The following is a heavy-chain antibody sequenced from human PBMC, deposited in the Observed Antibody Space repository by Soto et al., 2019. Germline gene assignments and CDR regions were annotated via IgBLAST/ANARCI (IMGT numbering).Heavy chain of an antibody. CDR1: GYSFTSYW. Sequence: GASLTISCEGSGYSFTSYWISWVRQMPGKGLEWMGRIDPSDSYTNYSPSFQGHVTISADKSISTAYLQWSSLKASDTAMYYCATYSGYEVFDYWGQGTLVTVSS. D-gene: IGHD5-12*01. V-gene: IGHV5-10-1*01. J-gene: IGHJ4*02. CDR3: ATYSGYEVFDY. CDR2: IDPSDSYT.